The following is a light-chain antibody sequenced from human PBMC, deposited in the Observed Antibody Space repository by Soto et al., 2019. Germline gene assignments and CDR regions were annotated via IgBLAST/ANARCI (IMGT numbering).Light chain of an antibody. CDR3: QYYNCYLLT. Sequence: DIQMTQSPSTLSASVGDRVTITCRASQSISSWLAWYQQKPGKAPKLLIYKASSLESGVPSRFSGSGSGTESTLTISSLQPDVLVTYYYQYYNCYLLTFGRGTRLEI. V-gene: IGKV1-5*03. J-gene: IGKJ5*01. CDR1: QSISSW. CDR2: KAS.